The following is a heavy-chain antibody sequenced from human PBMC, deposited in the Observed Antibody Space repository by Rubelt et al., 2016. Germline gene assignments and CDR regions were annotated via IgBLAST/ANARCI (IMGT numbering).Heavy chain of an antibody. V-gene: IGHV4-39*07. J-gene: IGHJ4*02. CDR1: GGSISSSSYY. Sequence: QLQLQESGPGLVKPSETLSLTCTVSGGSISSSSYYWGWIRQPPGKGLEWIGSIYYSGSTYYNPSLKSRVTISVDTSKNQFSLKLSSVTAADTAVYYCARIWGSFYFDYWGQGALVTVSS. D-gene: IGHD3-16*01. CDR2: IYYSGST. CDR3: ARIWGSFYFDY.